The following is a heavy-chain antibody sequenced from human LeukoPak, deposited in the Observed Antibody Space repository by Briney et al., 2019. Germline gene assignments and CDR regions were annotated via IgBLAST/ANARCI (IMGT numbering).Heavy chain of an antibody. CDR2: VDPEDGET. V-gene: IGHV1-69-2*01. Sequence: ASVKISCKVSGYTFTDYYMHWVQQAPGKGLEWMGLVDPEDGETIYAEKFQGRVTITADTSTDTAYIELSSLRSEDTAVYYCATGSPRRFGIDYWGQGTLVTVSS. J-gene: IGHJ4*02. D-gene: IGHD3-10*01. CDR1: GYTFTDYY. CDR3: ATGSPRRFGIDY.